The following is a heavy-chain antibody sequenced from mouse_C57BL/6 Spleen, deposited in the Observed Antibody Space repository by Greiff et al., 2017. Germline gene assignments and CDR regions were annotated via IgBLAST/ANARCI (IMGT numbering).Heavy chain of an antibody. CDR2: INPNNGGT. J-gene: IGHJ2*01. CDR1: GYTFTDYN. CDR3: ARRDTVVATRAYFDY. Sequence: VQLQQSGPELVKPGASVKIPCKASGYTFTDYNMDWVKQSHGKSLEWIGDINPNNGGTIYNQKFKGKATVTVDKSSSTADMGLRSLTSEDTAVYDSARRDTVVATRAYFDYWGQGTTLTVSS. V-gene: IGHV1-18*01. D-gene: IGHD1-1*01.